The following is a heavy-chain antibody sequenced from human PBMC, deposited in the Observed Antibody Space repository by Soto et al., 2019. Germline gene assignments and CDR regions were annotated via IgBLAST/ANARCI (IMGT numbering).Heavy chain of an antibody. D-gene: IGHD1-26*01. CDR3: ARDYRAD. CDR2: INQDGNNN. CDR1: GFTFSSFW. Sequence: EVQLVESGGGLVQPGGSLRLSCAASGFTFSSFWMSWVRQAPGKGPEWVASINQDGNNNHYVDSVKGRFTISRDNAENSLYLQMNSLIAEDTAVYYCARDYRADWGQGTLVTVSS. J-gene: IGHJ4*02. V-gene: IGHV3-7*01.